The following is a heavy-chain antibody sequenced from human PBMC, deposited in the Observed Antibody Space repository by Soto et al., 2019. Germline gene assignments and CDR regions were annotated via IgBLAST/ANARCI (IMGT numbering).Heavy chain of an antibody. Sequence: GASVKVSCKTSGYTFTNFGLSWVRQAPGQGLEWMGWIATYNSNKNYAQKFQGRLTLTTDTSTSTGYMELKSLEYDDTAVYYCARVLRGVVNWFDYWGQGTLVTVSS. J-gene: IGHJ5*01. CDR3: ARVLRGVVNWFDY. D-gene: IGHD3-10*01. CDR1: GYTFTNFG. CDR2: IATYNSNK. V-gene: IGHV1-18*01.